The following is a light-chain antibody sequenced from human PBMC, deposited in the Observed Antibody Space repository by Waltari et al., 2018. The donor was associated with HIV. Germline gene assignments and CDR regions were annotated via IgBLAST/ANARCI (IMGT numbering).Light chain of an antibody. V-gene: IGLV2-23*02. J-gene: IGLJ2*01. Sequence: QSALTQPASVSGSPGQSITISCTGTSSDVGGYNYVSWYQQHPGRAPKLLTYDVSKRPSGVSIRFSVSKSGNTASLTISVLQAEDEADYYCCSYAGSSTLVFGGGTKLTVL. CDR1: SSDVGGYNY. CDR3: CSYAGSSTLV. CDR2: DVS.